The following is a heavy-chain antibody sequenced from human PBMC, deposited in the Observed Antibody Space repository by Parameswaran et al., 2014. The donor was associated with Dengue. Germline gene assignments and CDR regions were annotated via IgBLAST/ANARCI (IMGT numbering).Heavy chain of an antibody. V-gene: IGHV3-23*01. CDR2: ISGSGGST. J-gene: IGHJ5*02. Sequence: WIRQPPGKGLEWVSAISGSGGSTYYADSVKGRFTISRDNSKNTLYLQMNSLRAEDTAAYYCAKDPGYYGSGSLGWFDPWGQGTLVTVSS. CDR3: AKDPGYYGSGSLGWFDP. D-gene: IGHD3-10*01.